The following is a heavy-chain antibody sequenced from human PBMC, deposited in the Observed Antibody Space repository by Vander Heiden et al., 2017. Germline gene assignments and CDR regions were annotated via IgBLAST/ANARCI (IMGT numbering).Heavy chain of an antibody. CDR1: GCIFSNYW. CDR2: RKEEGSEK. J-gene: IGHJ6*02. CDR3: ARGMDV. V-gene: IGHV3-7*01. Sequence: EVQLVESGGGLVQPGGSLRLSGGASGCIFSNYWMTWARQAPGKGLEWVANRKEEGSEKYYVDSVKGRFTISRDNAKNSLYLQMNSLRAEDTAVYYCARGMDVWGQGTTVTVSS.